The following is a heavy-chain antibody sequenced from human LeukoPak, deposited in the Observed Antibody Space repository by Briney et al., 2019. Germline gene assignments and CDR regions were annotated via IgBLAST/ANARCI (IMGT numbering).Heavy chain of an antibody. D-gene: IGHD3-3*01. CDR2: VDPEDGET. J-gene: IGHJ5*02. Sequence: ASVTVSCKVSGYTFTDYYMHWVQQAPGKGLEWMGLVDPEDGETIYAEKFQGRVTITADTSTDTAYMELSSLRSEDTAVYYCATAYWPFGVVIMDNWFDPWGQGTLVTVSS. CDR3: ATAYWPFGVVIMDNWFDP. CDR1: GYTFTDYY. V-gene: IGHV1-69-2*01.